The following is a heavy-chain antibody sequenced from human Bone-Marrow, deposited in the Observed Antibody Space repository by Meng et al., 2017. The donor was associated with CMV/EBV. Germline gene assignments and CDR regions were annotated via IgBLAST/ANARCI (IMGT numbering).Heavy chain of an antibody. CDR1: GFTFSGYS. CDR3: IAAAVVSFVPTH. V-gene: IGHV3-21*01. Sequence: GGSLRLSCAASGFTFSGYSMNWVRQAPGKGLEWVSSICSSSSYIYYADSVKGRFTISRDNAKNSLYLQMNSLRAEDTAVYYCIAAAVVSFVPTHWGQGTLVTVSS. J-gene: IGHJ4*02. CDR2: ICSSSSYI. D-gene: IGHD6-13*01.